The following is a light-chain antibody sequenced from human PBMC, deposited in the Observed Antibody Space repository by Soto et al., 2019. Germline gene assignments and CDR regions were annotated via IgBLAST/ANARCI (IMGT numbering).Light chain of an antibody. CDR1: QSVGSD. CDR3: QQYNNWPSWT. V-gene: IGKV3-15*01. J-gene: IGKJ1*01. CDR2: GAS. Sequence: EIGMTQSPATLSVSPGERATLSCRASQSVGSDLAWYQQRPGQAPRLLIYGASTRATGIPARFSGSGSGTDFTLTISSLQSEDFAVYYCQQYNNWPSWTFGQGTKVDIK.